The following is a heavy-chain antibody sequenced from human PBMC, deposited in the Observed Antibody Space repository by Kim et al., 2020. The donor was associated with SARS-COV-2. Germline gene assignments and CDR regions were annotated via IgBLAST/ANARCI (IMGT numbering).Heavy chain of an antibody. CDR1: GFTFSSYA. V-gene: IGHV3-23*01. J-gene: IGHJ4*02. Sequence: WGSLRLSCAASGFTFSSYALSWVRQAPGKGLDWVSSISSRGSHTYYADSVKGRFTISRYNSKNTLYLQMNSLRAEDTAVYYCVKSELRISGTLNYFDYWGQGTLVPVSS. CDR3: VKSELRISGTLNYFDY. CDR2: ISSRGSHT. D-gene: IGHD1-7*01.